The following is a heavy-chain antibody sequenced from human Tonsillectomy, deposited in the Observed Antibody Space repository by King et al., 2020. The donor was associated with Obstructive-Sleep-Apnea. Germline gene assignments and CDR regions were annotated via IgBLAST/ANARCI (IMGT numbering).Heavy chain of an antibody. CDR1: GFTFSSYS. D-gene: IGHD2-2*01. Sequence: VQLVESGGGLVQPGGSLRLSCAASGFTFSSYSMNWVRQAPGEGLEWVSYISGSSSAIYNADSVKGRFTISRDNAKNSLYLQMNSLRAEDTAVYYCAREYCTRTSCYDGFDIWGQGTMVTVSS. CDR3: AREYCTRTSCYDGFDI. J-gene: IGHJ3*02. V-gene: IGHV3-48*04. CDR2: ISGSSSAI.